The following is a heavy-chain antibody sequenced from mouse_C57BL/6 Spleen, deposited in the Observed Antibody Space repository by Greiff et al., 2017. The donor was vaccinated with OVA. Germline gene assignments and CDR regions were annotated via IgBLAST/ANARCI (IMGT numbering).Heavy chain of an antibody. CDR2: IWSGGST. D-gene: IGHD4-1*01. CDR3: ARNPGTRGTCYFDY. Sequence: VKLVESGPGLVQPSQSLSITCTVSGFSLTSYGVHWVRQSPGKGLAWLGVIWSGGSTDYNAAFLSRLSISKDNSKSQVFFKKNRLQAEDTAIYYCARNPGTRGTCYFDYWGQGTTLTVSS. J-gene: IGHJ2*01. CDR1: GFSLTSYG. V-gene: IGHV2-2*01.